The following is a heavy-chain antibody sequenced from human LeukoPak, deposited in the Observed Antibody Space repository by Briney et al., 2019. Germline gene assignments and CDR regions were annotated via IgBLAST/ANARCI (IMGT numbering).Heavy chain of an antibody. V-gene: IGHV1-69*01. Sequence: SVKVSFKASGGTFISYAISWVRQAPGQGLEWMGGIIPIFGTANYAQKFQGRVTITADESTSTAYMELSSLRSEDTAVYYCARGYYYGSGREDGMDVWGKGTTVTVSS. CDR3: ARGYYYGSGREDGMDV. J-gene: IGHJ6*04. CDR1: GGTFISYA. D-gene: IGHD3-10*01. CDR2: IIPIFGTA.